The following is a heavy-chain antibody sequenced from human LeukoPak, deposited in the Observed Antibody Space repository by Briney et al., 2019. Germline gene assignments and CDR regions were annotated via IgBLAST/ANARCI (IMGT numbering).Heavy chain of an antibody. D-gene: IGHD6-19*01. Sequence: SETLSLTCAVYGGSFSGYYWSWIRQPPGKGLEWIGEINHSGSTNYNPSLKSRVTISVDTSKNQFSLKLSSVTAADTAVYYCAKTVRQWLANDAFAIWGQGTVVTVSS. CDR1: GGSFSGYY. J-gene: IGHJ3*02. CDR2: INHSGST. V-gene: IGHV4-34*01. CDR3: AKTVRQWLANDAFAI.